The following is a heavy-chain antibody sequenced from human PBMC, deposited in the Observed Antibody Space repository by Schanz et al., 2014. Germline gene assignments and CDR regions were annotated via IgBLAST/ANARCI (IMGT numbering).Heavy chain of an antibody. D-gene: IGHD3-16*01. CDR1: GYTFTGHH. J-gene: IGHJ4*02. Sequence: QVQLVQSGAEVKKPGASVKVSCKASGYTFTGHHMHWVRQAPGQGLEWMGWISTYNDNTNYAQKLQGRVTMSTDTSTGTAYMELRSLRSDDTAVYYCARGRVLGSYYEYWGQGTLVTVSS. CDR2: ISTYNDNT. V-gene: IGHV1-18*04. CDR3: ARGRVLGSYYEY.